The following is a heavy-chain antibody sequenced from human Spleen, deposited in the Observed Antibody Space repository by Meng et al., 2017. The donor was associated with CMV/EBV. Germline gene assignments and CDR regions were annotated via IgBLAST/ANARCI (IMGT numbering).Heavy chain of an antibody. CDR2: IRYDGTNR. D-gene: IGHD3-3*01. V-gene: IGHV3-30*02. CDR1: GFTFSHYG. J-gene: IGHJ4*02. Sequence: GGSLRLSCAVSGFTFSHYGMHWARQAPGKGLDWAAFIRYDGTNRNYADSVKGRLTISRDNSQNTLYLQMNSLRPEDTAVYYCAKSYYDFWSGYYFFDLWGQGTLVTVSS. CDR3: AKSYYDFWSGYYFFDL.